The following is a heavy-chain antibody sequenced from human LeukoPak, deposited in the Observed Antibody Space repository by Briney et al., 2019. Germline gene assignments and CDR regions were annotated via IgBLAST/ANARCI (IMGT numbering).Heavy chain of an antibody. D-gene: IGHD6-19*01. J-gene: IGHJ4*02. CDR1: GFSLSTSGVG. CDR2: IYWNDDK. Sequence: SGPTLVKPTQTLTLTCTFSGFSLSTSGVGVGWIRQPPGNALEWLALIYWNDDKRYSPSLKSRLTITKDTSKNQVVLTMTNMDPVDTATYYCAHSVEVAGTAPWDYWGQGTLVTVSS. V-gene: IGHV2-5*01. CDR3: AHSVEVAGTAPWDY.